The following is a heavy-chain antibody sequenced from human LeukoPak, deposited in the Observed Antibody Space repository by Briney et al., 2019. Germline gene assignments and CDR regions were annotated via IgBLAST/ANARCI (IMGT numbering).Heavy chain of an antibody. V-gene: IGHV3-23*01. CDR3: AKDRSGWCSHFDY. D-gene: IGHD6-19*01. J-gene: IGHJ4*02. CDR2: ISGSGGST. Sequence: PGGSLRLSCAASGFTFSSYAMSWVRQAPGKGLEWVSAISGSGGSTYYADSVKGRFTISRDNSKNTLYLQMNSLRAEDTAVYYCAKDRSGWCSHFDYWGQETLVTVSS. CDR1: GFTFSSYA.